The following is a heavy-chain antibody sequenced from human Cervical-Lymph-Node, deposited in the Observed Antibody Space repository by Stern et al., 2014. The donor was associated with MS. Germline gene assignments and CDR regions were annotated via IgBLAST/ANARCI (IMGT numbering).Heavy chain of an antibody. CDR3: ARGHCSGGTCYFDS. CDR1: GGSVGSGGYS. D-gene: IGHD2-15*01. J-gene: IGHJ4*01. V-gene: IGHV4-30-2*01. CDR2: IYFTGTT. Sequence: QLPLQESDSRLVKPSQTLSLTCAVSGGSVGSGGYSWNWIRQPAGKGLEWIGNIYFTGTTYNNQSFQSRVTISVDRSKSQFYLNLSSLTAADTAVYYCARGHCSGGTCYFDSWGQGTLVTVSS.